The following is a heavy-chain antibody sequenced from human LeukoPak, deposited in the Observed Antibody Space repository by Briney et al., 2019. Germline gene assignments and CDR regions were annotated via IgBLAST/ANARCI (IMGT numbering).Heavy chain of an antibody. CDR2: IYYSGST. Sequence: PSETLSLTCTVSGGSISSGGYYWSWIRQHPGKGLEWIGYIYYSGSTYYNPSLKSRVTISVDTSKNQFSLKLSSVTAADTAVYYCARCGTAAAGDYFDYWGQGTLVTVSS. CDR3: ARCGTAAAGDYFDY. CDR1: GGSISSGGYY. D-gene: IGHD6-13*01. V-gene: IGHV4-31*03. J-gene: IGHJ4*02.